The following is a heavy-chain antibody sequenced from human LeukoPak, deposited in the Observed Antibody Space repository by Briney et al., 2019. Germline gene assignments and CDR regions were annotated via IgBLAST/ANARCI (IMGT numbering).Heavy chain of an antibody. J-gene: IGHJ4*02. CDR3: ARVSYRGIAAAAMLY. D-gene: IGHD6-13*01. Sequence: GGSLRLSCVASGFTFIDYGMLWLRQPPGKGLEWVAVISYYGSNKYYADSVKGRFTISRDNSKKTLYLQMNSLRAEDTAVYYCARVSYRGIAAAAMLYWGQGTLVTVSS. V-gene: IGHV3-30*03. CDR1: GFTFIDYG. CDR2: ISYYGSNK.